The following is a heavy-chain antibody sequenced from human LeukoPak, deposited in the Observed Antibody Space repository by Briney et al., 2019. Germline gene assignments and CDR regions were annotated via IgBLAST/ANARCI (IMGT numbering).Heavy chain of an antibody. V-gene: IGHV4-38-2*01. CDR1: GYSISSGYY. J-gene: IGHJ3*02. D-gene: IGHD3-16*01. CDR3: ARLGVADAFDI. CDR2: IYHSGST. Sequence: PSETLSLTCAVSGYSISSGYYWGWIRQPPGKGLEWIGSIYHSGSTYYNPSLKSRVTISVDTSKNQFSLKLSSVTAADTAVYYCARLGVADAFDIWGQGTMVTVSS.